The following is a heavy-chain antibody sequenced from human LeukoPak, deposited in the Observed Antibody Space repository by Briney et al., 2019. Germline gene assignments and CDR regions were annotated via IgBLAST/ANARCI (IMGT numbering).Heavy chain of an antibody. D-gene: IGHD6-6*01. CDR1: GFTVSSNY. V-gene: IGHV3-53*01. Sequence: GRSLRLSCAASGFTVSSNYMSWVRQAPGKWLEWVSVIYSGGRTYYPDSVEGRFTISRDNSKTTLYLQMNGLRAEDRAVYYGAREYSSSGGAFDDWGQGTLVTVSS. J-gene: IGHJ4*02. CDR2: IYSGGRT. CDR3: AREYSSSGGAFDD.